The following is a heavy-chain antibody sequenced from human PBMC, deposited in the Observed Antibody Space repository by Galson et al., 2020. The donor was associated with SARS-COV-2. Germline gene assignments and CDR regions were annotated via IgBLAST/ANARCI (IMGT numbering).Heavy chain of an antibody. J-gene: IGHJ4*02. CDR2: IYSGGNT. D-gene: IGHD6-6*01. CDR3: ARARPPYSSSILSYFDF. V-gene: IGHV3-53*04. CDR1: GFTVSGNY. Sequence: TGGSLRLSCAASGFTVSGNYMSWVRQAPGKGLEWVAVIYSGGNTYYADSVKGRFTIARHESKNTLYLQMSSLSPDDTAVYYCARARPPYSSSILSYFDFWGQGTLVTVSS.